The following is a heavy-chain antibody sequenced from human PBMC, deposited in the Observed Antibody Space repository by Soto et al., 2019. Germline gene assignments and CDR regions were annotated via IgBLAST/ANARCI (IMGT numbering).Heavy chain of an antibody. CDR2: ISGSGGST. J-gene: IGHJ4*02. Sequence: EVQLLESGGGLVQPGGSLRLSCAASGFTFSSYAMSWVRQAPGKGLEWVSAISGSGGSTYYADSVKGRFTISRDNAKNTLDLQMNSLRAEDTAVYYCAKGVDILTGYSMNYWGQGTLVTVSS. CDR1: GFTFSSYA. CDR3: AKGVDILTGYSMNY. D-gene: IGHD3-9*01. V-gene: IGHV3-23*01.